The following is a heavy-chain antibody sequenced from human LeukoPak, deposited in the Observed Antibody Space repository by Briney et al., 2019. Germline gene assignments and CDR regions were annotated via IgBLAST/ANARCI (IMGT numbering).Heavy chain of an antibody. CDR3: AKTPGVMITHIFDH. CDR1: EFTFSHYA. D-gene: IGHD3-16*01. V-gene: IGHV3-23*01. J-gene: IGHJ4*02. CDR2: ISGSGGTT. Sequence: GGSLRLSCAASEFTFSHYAMSWVRQAPGKGLEWVSAISGSGGTTYYADSVKGRFTISRDNSKDTLYLQMNSLRAADTAVYYCAKTPGVMITHIFDHWGQGTLVTVSS.